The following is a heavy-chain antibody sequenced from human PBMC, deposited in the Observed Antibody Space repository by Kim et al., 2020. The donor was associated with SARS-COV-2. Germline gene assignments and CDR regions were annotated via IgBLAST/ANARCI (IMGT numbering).Heavy chain of an antibody. J-gene: IGHJ4*02. CDR2: IYPGDSDT. CDR1: GYSFTNYW. V-gene: IGHV5-51*06. D-gene: IGHD2-2*01. Sequence: GESLKISCMGSGYSFTNYWIGWVRQMPGKGLEWMGIIYPGDSDTRYSPSFQGQVTISADKSISTAYLQLTSLKASDIAIYYCARLPYYCSRSSCYLDFWGQGTLVTVSS. CDR3: ARLPYYCSRSSCYLDF.